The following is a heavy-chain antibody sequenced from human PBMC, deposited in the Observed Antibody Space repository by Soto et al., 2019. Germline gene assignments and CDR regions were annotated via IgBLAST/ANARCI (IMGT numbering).Heavy chain of an antibody. CDR1: GFSLSTSEVG. CDR2: IYWDDDK. D-gene: IGHD3-3*02. J-gene: IGHJ4*02. V-gene: IGHV2-5*02. CDR3: ALRALKGNSFGH. Sequence: QITLKESGPTLVKPTQTLTLTCSFSGFSLSTSEVGVCWIRQPPGTGLEWLALIYWDDDKSYSPSLKSRLTITKDTSKNHVVLTMTNMDPVDTATYDCALRALKGNSFGHWGQGALGPVSS.